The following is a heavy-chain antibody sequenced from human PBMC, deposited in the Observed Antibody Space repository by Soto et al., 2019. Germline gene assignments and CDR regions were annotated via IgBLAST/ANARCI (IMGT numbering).Heavy chain of an antibody. D-gene: IGHD2-15*01. CDR2: IYHSGST. V-gene: IGHV4-4*02. Sequence: SETLSLTCSVSGGAISSSHWWRWFRQPPGKGLEWIGEIYHSGSTNYNPSLKSRVTISVDKSKNQFSLKLSSVTAADTAVYYCARVYCSGGSCSNGRWFDPWGQG. CDR3: ARVYCSGGSCSNGRWFDP. CDR1: GGAISSSHW. J-gene: IGHJ5*02.